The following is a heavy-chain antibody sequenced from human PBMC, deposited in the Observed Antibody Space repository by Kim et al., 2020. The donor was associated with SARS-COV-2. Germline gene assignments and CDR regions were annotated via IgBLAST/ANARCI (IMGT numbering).Heavy chain of an antibody. Sequence: AKKFQGRVTMTEDTSTDTAYMELSSLRSEDTAVYYCATSSPRGYPSWFDPWGQGTLVTVSS. J-gene: IGHJ5*02. V-gene: IGHV1-24*01. D-gene: IGHD5-12*01. CDR3: ATSSPRGYPSWFDP.